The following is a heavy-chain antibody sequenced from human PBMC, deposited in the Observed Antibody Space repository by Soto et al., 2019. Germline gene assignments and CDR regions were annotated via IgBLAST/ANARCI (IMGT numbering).Heavy chain of an antibody. CDR1: GGSISSYY. J-gene: IGHJ4*02. D-gene: IGHD6-6*01. CDR2: IYYSGST. Sequence: AETLSLTCTVSGGSISSYYWSWIRQPPGKGLEWIGYIYYSGSTNYNPSLKSRVTISVDTSKNQFSLKLSSVTAADTAVYYCARVKYSSSVIDYWGQGTLVTVSS. V-gene: IGHV4-59*01. CDR3: ARVKYSSSVIDY.